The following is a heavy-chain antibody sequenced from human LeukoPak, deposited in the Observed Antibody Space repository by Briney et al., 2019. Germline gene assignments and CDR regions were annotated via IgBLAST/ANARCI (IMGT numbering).Heavy chain of an antibody. CDR3: ARDINLDV. CDR2: IKEDGSEK. CDR1: GFIFTDYW. V-gene: IGHV3-7*01. Sequence: PGGSLRLSCAASGFIFTDYWTYWVRQAPGRGLAWVANIKEDGSEKNYVDSVKGRFTISRDNAKNSLYLQMNSLRAEDTAVYYCARDINLDVWGKGTTVTVSS. J-gene: IGHJ6*04. D-gene: IGHD1-14*01.